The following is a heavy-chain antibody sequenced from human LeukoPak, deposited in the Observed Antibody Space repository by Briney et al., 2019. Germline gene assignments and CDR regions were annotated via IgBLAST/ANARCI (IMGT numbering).Heavy chain of an antibody. V-gene: IGHV3-21*01. J-gene: IGHJ4*02. D-gene: IGHD3-3*01. Sequence: GGSLRLSCAASGFTFSSYSMNWVRQAPGKGLEWVSSISSSSSYIYYADSVKGRFTISRDNAKNSLYLQMNSLRAEDTAVYYCARGSVGAYDFWSGYYDYWGQGTLVTVSP. CDR2: ISSSSSYI. CDR3: ARGSVGAYDFWSGYYDY. CDR1: GFTFSSYS.